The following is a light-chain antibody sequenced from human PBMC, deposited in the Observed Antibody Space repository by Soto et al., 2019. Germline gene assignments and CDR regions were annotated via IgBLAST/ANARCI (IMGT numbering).Light chain of an antibody. V-gene: IGKV3-11*01. CDR1: QSVNSY. Sequence: EIVLTQSPATLSLSPGDRATLSCRASQSVNSYLAWYQQKPGQAPRLLIYDASNRATGIPARFSGSGSGTDFTLTISSLEPEDFAVYYCQQRSNWPPLTFGGGTKVEIK. CDR3: QQRSNWPPLT. CDR2: DAS. J-gene: IGKJ4*01.